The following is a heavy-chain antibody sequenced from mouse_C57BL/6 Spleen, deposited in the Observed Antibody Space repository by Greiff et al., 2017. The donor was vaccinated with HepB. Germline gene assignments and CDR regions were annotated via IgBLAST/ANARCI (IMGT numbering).Heavy chain of an antibody. Sequence: VQLQQPGAELVKPGASVKMSCKASGYTFTRYWITWVKQRPGQGLEWIGDIYPGSGSTNYNEKFKSKATLTVDTSSSTAYMQLSSLTSEDSAVYYCARSRAYYGNYYWYFDVWGTGTTVTVSS. D-gene: IGHD2-10*01. J-gene: IGHJ1*03. CDR2: IYPGSGST. V-gene: IGHV1-55*01. CDR3: ARSRAYYGNYYWYFDV. CDR1: GYTFTRYW.